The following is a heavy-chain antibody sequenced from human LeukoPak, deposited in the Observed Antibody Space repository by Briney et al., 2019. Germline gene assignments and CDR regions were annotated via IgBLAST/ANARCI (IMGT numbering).Heavy chain of an antibody. CDR2: IKQDGSEK. Sequence: PGGSLRLSCAASGFTFSSYWMSWVRQAPGKGLEWVANIKQDGSEKYYVDSVKGRFTISRDNAKNSLYLQMNSLRAEDTAVYYCAREHHYYDSSGYYYDSFAYWGQGTLVTVSS. CDR1: GFTFSSYW. D-gene: IGHD3-22*01. CDR3: AREHHYYDSSGYYYDSFAY. J-gene: IGHJ4*02. V-gene: IGHV3-7*01.